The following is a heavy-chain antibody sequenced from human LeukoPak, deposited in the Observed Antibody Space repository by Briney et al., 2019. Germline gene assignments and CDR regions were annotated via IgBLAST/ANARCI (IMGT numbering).Heavy chain of an antibody. CDR3: AELGITMIGGV. V-gene: IGHV3-48*04. CDR1: GFTFRNYN. J-gene: IGHJ6*04. CDR2: ISSSGSTI. D-gene: IGHD3-10*02. Sequence: QPGGSLRLSCAASGFTFRNYNMNWVRQAPGKGLEWVSYISSSGSTIYYADSVKGRFTISRDNAKNSLYLQMNSLRAEDTAVYYCAELGITMIGGVWGKGTTVTISS.